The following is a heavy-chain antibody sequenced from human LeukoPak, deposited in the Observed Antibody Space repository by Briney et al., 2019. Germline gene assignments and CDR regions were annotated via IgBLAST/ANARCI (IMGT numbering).Heavy chain of an antibody. V-gene: IGHV1-18*01. J-gene: IGHJ5*02. CDR3: ARYQGWFDP. D-gene: IGHD2-2*01. Sequence: VASVKVSCKASGYTFSKFGIAWLRQAPGQGLEWMGWISGNNDNPQSAQDLQGRVTMTTDTSTSTAYMELRSLRSDDTAVYYCARYQGWFDPWGQGTLVTVSS. CDR2: ISGNNDNP. CDR1: GYTFSKFG.